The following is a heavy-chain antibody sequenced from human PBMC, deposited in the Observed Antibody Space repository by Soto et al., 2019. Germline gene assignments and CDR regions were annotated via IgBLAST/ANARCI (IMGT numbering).Heavy chain of an antibody. D-gene: IGHD3-9*01. J-gene: IGHJ3*02. CDR1: GYPFTTYG. CDR2: ISTYSGNT. V-gene: IGHV1-18*04. CDR3: ARLWQGYDILTGYYPDAFDI. Sequence: VXAVKVACKASGYPFTTYGLGWVRRAPGQGLEWMGWISTYSGNTNYAQKLQGRVTMTTDTSTSTAYMELRSLKSDDTAVYYCARLWQGYDILTGYYPDAFDIWGQGTMVTVPS.